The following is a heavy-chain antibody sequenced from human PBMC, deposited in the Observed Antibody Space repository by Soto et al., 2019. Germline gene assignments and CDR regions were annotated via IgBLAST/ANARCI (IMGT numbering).Heavy chain of an antibody. CDR3: EKEYCGADCAIDF. J-gene: IGHJ4*02. Sequence: GGSLRLSCAAPGFSFSSYAMSWVRQAPGKGLEWVSSISDGGGSTNYADSVRGRFTIARDRSKNTLYLHMISLRAEDTAVYYSEKEYCGADCAIDFWGQGALVTVSS. CDR1: GFSFSSYA. V-gene: IGHV3-23*01. CDR2: ISDGGGST. D-gene: IGHD2-21*02.